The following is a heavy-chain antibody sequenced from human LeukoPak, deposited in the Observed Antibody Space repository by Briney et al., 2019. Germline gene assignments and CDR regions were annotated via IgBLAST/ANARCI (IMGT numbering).Heavy chain of an antibody. V-gene: IGHV3-23*01. J-gene: IGHJ4*02. CDR2: ISGSGGST. CDR3: AKGGDYDFWSGQDNTYFDY. Sequence: GGSLRLSCAASGFTFSSYAMSWVRQAPGKGLAWVSAISGSGGSTYYADSVKGRFTISRDNSKNTLYLQMNSLRAEDTAVYYCAKGGDYDFWSGQDNTYFDYWGQGTLVTVSS. CDR1: GFTFSSYA. D-gene: IGHD3-3*01.